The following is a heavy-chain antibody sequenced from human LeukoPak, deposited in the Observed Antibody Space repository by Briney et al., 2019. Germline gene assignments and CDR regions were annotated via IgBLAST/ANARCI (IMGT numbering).Heavy chain of an antibody. CDR3: ARDFAYDGSGYYWGTKAVLPYDY. V-gene: IGHV3-48*01. Sequence: GGSLRLSCTVSGFTFSDYAVTWIRQAPGKGLEWVSYISSSSSTIYYADSVKGRFTISRDNTKNSLYLQMNSLRAEDTAVYYCARDFAYDGSGYYWGTKAVLPYDYWGQGTLVTVSS. CDR2: ISSSSSTI. D-gene: IGHD3-22*01. CDR1: GFTFSDYA. J-gene: IGHJ4*02.